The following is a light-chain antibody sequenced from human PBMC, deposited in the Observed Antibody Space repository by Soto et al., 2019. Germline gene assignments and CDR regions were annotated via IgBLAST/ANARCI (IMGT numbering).Light chain of an antibody. Sequence: DIHMTQSPRTLSAXLXDXXTXXCRASQSISSWLAWYQQKPGKAPKLLIYKASSLESGVPSRFSGSGSGTEFTLTISSLQPDDFATYYCQQYNSYWTFGQGTKVDIK. J-gene: IGKJ1*01. CDR3: QQYNSYWT. CDR1: QSISSW. V-gene: IGKV1-5*03. CDR2: KAS.